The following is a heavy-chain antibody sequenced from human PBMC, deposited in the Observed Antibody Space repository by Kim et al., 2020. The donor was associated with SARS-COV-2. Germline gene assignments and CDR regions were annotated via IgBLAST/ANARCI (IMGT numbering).Heavy chain of an antibody. Sequence: GGSLRLSCVASGFTFSTYWMTWVRQAPGKGLEWVANIKQDGSEQYYVDSVKGRFTISRDNGKNSVDLQMNSLTAEDTAVYFCARGVTFGGVFRLYHYAMDVWGQGTSVTVSS. CDR2: IKQDGSEQ. J-gene: IGHJ6*02. V-gene: IGHV3-7*05. CDR3: ARGVTFGGVFRLYHYAMDV. CDR1: GFTFSTYW. D-gene: IGHD3-16*01.